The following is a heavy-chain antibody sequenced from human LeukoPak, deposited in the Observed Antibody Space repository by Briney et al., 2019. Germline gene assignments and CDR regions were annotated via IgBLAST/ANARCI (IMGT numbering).Heavy chain of an antibody. CDR3: ARDQVQLERPYYYYYYMDV. D-gene: IGHD1-1*01. J-gene: IGHJ6*03. V-gene: IGHV3-11*04. CDR2: ISSSGSTI. Sequence: PGGSLRLSCAASGFKFSDYYMTWIRQAPGKGLEWVSYISSSGSTIYYADSVKGRFTISRDNARNSLYLQMNSLRAEDTAVYYCARDQVQLERPYYYYYYMDVWGKGTTVTISS. CDR1: GFKFSDYY.